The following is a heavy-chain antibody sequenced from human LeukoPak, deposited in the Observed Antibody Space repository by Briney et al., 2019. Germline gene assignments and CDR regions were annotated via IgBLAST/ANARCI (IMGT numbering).Heavy chain of an antibody. J-gene: IGHJ4*02. D-gene: IGHD3-10*01. CDR1: GYTFTSYG. CDR3: AMYYYGSGSYYNSDY. CDR2: ISAYNGNT. V-gene: IGHV1-18*01. Sequence: ASVKVSCKASGYTFTSYGISWVRRAPGQGLEWMGWISAYNGNTNYAQKLQGRVTMTTDTSTSTAYMELRSLRSDDTAVYYCAMYYYGSGSYYNSDYWGQGTLVTVSS.